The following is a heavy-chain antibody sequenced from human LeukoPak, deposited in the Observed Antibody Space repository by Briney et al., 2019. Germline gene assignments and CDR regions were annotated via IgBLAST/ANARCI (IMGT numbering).Heavy chain of an antibody. D-gene: IGHD3-22*01. CDR2: INPNSGGT. CDR1: GYTFTGYY. CDR3: ARVITMIEVAPIPYDAFDI. V-gene: IGHV1-2*02. Sequence: GASVKVSCKASGYTFTGYYMHWVRQAPGQGLEWMGWINPNSGGTNYAQKFQGRVTMTRDTSISTAYMELSRLRSDDTAVYYCARVITMIEVAPIPYDAFDIWGKGQWSPSLQ. J-gene: IGHJ3*02.